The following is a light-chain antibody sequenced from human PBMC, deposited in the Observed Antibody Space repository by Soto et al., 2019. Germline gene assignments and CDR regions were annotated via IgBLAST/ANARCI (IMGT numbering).Light chain of an antibody. CDR2: GAS. Sequence: EMVLTQSPGTLSLSPGERATLSCRTSQRVNSRYVAWYQHKPGQAPRHLIYGASNRATGIPDRFNGSASGTDFALTISRLEPEDFAVYYCVCCDRSPSRWTFGKGTKV. CDR1: QRVNSRY. CDR3: VCCDRSPSRWT. V-gene: IGKV3-20*01. J-gene: IGKJ1*01.